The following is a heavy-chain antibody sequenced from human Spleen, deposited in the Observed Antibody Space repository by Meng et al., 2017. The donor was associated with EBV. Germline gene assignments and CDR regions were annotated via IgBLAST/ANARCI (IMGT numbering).Heavy chain of an antibody. CDR2: INHSGKA. CDR1: GASIGGDY. CDR3: VRGGYYSPCDY. J-gene: IGHJ4*02. Sequence: QGQGQQGGAGLLKPSETLSLPCAVHGASIGGDYWSWIRQPPGKGLEWLGEINHSGKANYNPSLKSRVTISVDTSNNQLSLKLSSLTAADTAVYYCVRGGYYSPCDYWGQGTLVTVSS. D-gene: IGHD2/OR15-2a*01. V-gene: IGHV4-34*01.